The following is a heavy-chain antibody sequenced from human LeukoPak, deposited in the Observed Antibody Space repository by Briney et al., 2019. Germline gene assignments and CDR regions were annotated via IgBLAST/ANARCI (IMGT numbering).Heavy chain of an antibody. CDR2: IIPIFGTA. CDR1: GGTFSSYA. Sequence: SVTVSCTASGGTFSSYAISWVRQAPGQGLEWMGGIIPIFGTANYAQKFQGRVTITADESTSTAYMELSSLRSEDTAVYYCARDKNVVVPAAIGSYYGMDVWGQGTTVTVSS. D-gene: IGHD2-2*01. CDR3: ARDKNVVVPAAIGSYYGMDV. V-gene: IGHV1-69*13. J-gene: IGHJ6*02.